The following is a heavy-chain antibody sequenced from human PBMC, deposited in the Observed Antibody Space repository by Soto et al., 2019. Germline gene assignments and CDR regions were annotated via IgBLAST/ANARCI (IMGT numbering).Heavy chain of an antibody. D-gene: IGHD2-2*01. Sequence: XESLTLSCAASGFTFSSNGMDWVRQAPGKGLEWVANINQDGSEKHYIDSVKGRFTISRDNAKDSLYLQMNSMTAEDTALYYCSPALNFWGQGTLVTVSS. CDR1: GFTFSSNG. CDR2: INQDGSEK. CDR3: SPALNF. J-gene: IGHJ4*02. V-gene: IGHV3-7*01.